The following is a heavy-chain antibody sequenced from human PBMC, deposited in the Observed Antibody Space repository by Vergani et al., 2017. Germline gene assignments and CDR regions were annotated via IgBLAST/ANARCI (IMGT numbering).Heavy chain of an antibody. CDR3: ARHRGWGLVVVAATPWYYYYGMDV. CDR1: GYSFTSYW. J-gene: IGHJ6*02. Sequence: EVQLVQSGAEVKKPGESLKISCKGSGYSFTSYWIGWVRQMPGKGLEWMGIIYPGDSDTRYSPSFQGQVTISADKSISTAYLQWSSLKASDTAMYYCARHRGWGLVVVAATPWYYYYGMDVWGHGTTVTVSS. V-gene: IGHV5-51*01. D-gene: IGHD2-15*01. CDR2: IYPGDSDT.